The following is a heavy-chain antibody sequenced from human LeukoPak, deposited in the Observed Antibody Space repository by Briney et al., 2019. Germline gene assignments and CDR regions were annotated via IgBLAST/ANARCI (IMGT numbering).Heavy chain of an antibody. CDR2: ISSSTSTI. J-gene: IGHJ6*02. CDR3: ARGYCSGGSCYVYYYYGMDV. CDR1: GFTFSSYS. D-gene: IGHD2-15*01. V-gene: IGHV3-48*01. Sequence: GGSLRLSCAASGFTFSSYSMNWVRQAPGKGLEWVSYISSSTSTIYYADSVKGRFTISRDNAKNTLYLQMNSLRVEDTAVYYCARGYCSGGSCYVYYYYGMDVWGQGTTVTVSS.